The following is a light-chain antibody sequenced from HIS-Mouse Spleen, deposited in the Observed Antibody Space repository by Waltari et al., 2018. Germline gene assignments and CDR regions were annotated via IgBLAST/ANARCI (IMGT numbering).Light chain of an antibody. CDR3: CSYAGSRYV. Sequence: QSALTQPRSVSGSPGQSVTISCPGTSSDVGGYNYVSWYQQHPGKAPKLMIYDVSKRPSGFPDRFSGSKSGNTASLTISGLQAEDEADYYCCSYAGSRYVFGTGTKVTVL. V-gene: IGLV2-11*01. J-gene: IGLJ1*01. CDR1: SSDVGGYNY. CDR2: DVS.